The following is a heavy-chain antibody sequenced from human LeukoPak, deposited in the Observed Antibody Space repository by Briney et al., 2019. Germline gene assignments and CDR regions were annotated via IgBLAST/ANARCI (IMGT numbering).Heavy chain of an antibody. CDR1: GGTFSNYA. J-gene: IGHJ3*02. Sequence: GASVKVSCKASGGTFSNYAISWVRQAPGQGLEWMGGIIPIFGTANCAQKFQGRVTITADESTSTAYMELSSLRSEDTAVYYCARKIAAAPDAFDIWGQGTMVTVSS. V-gene: IGHV1-69*13. CDR2: IIPIFGTA. CDR3: ARKIAAAPDAFDI. D-gene: IGHD6-13*01.